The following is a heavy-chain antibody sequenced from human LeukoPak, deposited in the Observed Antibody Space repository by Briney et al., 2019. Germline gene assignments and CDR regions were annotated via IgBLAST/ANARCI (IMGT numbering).Heavy chain of an antibody. Sequence: GGSLRLSCAASGFTFSSYSMNWVRQAPGKGLEWVSYISSSSSTIYYTDSVKGRFTISRDNAKNSLYLQMNSLRDEDTAVYYCTRPTYGDYGMDVWGQGTTVTVSS. CDR2: ISSSSSTI. CDR3: TRPTYGDYGMDV. CDR1: GFTFSSYS. D-gene: IGHD4-17*01. V-gene: IGHV3-48*02. J-gene: IGHJ6*02.